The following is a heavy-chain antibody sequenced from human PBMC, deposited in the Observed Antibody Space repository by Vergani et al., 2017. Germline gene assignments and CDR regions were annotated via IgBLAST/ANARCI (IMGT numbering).Heavy chain of an antibody. CDR2: ISWDGGST. D-gene: IGHD6-19*01. J-gene: IGHJ6*04. CDR1: GFTFDDYT. CDR3: AKDSSGWPEYYDYYYGMDV. Sequence: EVQLVESGGVVVQPGGSLRLSCAASGFTFDDYTMHWVRQAPGTCLEWVSLISWDGGSTYYADSVKVRFTISRDNSKHSLYLQMNSLRTEDTALYYCAKDSSGWPEYYDYYYGMDVWGKGTTVTVSS. V-gene: IGHV3-43*01.